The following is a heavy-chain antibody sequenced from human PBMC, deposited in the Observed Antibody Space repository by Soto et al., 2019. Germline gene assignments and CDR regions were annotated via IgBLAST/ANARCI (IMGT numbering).Heavy chain of an antibody. CDR1: GYTFTSHD. D-gene: IGHD3-16*01. V-gene: IGHV1-8*01. CDR2: MNPDSGDA. Sequence: GASLKFSCKASGYTFTSHDINWVRQAAGQGLEWMGWMNPDSGDAGFAQKFQGRVTLTRNTSVTTAYMEMNSLRVEDTAVYYCVKGSRGEYYYYYNGVDVWGQGTKVTVSS. J-gene: IGHJ6*02. CDR3: VKGSRGEYYYYYNGVDV.